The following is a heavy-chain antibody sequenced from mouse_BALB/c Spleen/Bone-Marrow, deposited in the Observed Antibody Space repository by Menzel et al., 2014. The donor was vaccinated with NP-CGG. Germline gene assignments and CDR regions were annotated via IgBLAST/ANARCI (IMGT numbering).Heavy chain of an antibody. V-gene: IGHV1S22*01. Sequence: LQQSGSELVRPGTSVKLSCKASGYTFTSYWMHWVKQRPGQGLEWIGNIYPFSGSSNYDEKFKSKATLTVDTSSSTAYMQLSSLTSEDSAVYYCTRSPITTVVAETMYCWGQGTSVAVSS. J-gene: IGHJ4*01. CDR2: IYPFSGSS. CDR3: TRSPITTVVAETMYC. D-gene: IGHD1-1*01. CDR1: GYTFTSYW.